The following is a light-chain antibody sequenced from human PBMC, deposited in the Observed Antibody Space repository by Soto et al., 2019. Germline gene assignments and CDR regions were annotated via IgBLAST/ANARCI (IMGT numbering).Light chain of an antibody. CDR2: GAS. CDR1: QSVGSN. CDR3: QPYNNWPPDRT. V-gene: IGKV3-15*01. J-gene: IGKJ1*01. Sequence: DIVMTQSPATLSVSPGERATLSCRASQSVGSNLAWYQQKPGQAPRLLIYGASTRATGIPARFSGSGSGTEFTLTISSLQSEDFAIYFCQPYNNWPPDRTFGQGTNVEIK.